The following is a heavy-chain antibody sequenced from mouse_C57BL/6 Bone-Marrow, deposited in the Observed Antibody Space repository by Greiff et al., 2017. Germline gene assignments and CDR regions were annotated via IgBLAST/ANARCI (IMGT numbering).Heavy chain of an antibody. CDR1: GYIFTEYT. CDR3: ARHERYYDYEGYFDY. V-gene: IGHV1-62-2*01. D-gene: IGHD2-4*01. J-gene: IGHJ2*01. CDR2: FYPGSGSI. Sequence: VMLVESGAELVKPGASVKLSCKASGYIFTEYTIHWVKQRSGQGLEWIGWFYPGSGSIKYNERFKDKATLTVDKSSNTVYMELSRLTSEDSAVYFCARHERYYDYEGYFDYWGQGTTLTVSS.